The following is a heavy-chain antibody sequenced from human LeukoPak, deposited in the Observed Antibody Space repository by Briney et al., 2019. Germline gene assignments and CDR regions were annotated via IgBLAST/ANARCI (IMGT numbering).Heavy chain of an antibody. CDR3: AGASGWYGAFDY. CDR1: GGSISSYY. V-gene: IGHV4-59*01. CDR2: IYYSGST. D-gene: IGHD6-19*01. Sequence: SETLSLTCTVSGGSISSYYWSWIRQPPGKGLEWIGYIYYSGSTNYNPSLKSRVTISVDTSKNQFSLKLNSVTAADTAVYYCAGASGWYGAFDYWGQGTLVTVSS. J-gene: IGHJ4*02.